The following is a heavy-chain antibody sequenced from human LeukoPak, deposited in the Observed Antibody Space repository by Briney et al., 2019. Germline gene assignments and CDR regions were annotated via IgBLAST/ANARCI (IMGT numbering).Heavy chain of an antibody. V-gene: IGHV3-23*01. Sequence: SAGSLCLSCAVSGCSFSSYALSWVRQAPGKGLEWVSAISGSGGSTYYADSVKGRFTISRDNSKNTMYLQMNTLRAEDKAVYCCAKGGTVDYFDYWGQGTLVTVSS. CDR1: GCSFSSYA. J-gene: IGHJ4*02. D-gene: IGHD4-17*01. CDR3: AKGGTVDYFDY. CDR2: ISGSGGST.